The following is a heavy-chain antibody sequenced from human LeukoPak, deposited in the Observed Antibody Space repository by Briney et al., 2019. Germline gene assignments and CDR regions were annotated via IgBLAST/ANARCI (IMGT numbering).Heavy chain of an antibody. J-gene: IGHJ6*03. D-gene: IGHD6-13*01. CDR1: GYTFTSYG. CDR2: ISAYNGDT. Sequence: ASVKVSCKASGYTFTSYGISWVRQAPGQGLEWMGWISAYNGDTNYAQKLQGRVTMTTDTSTSTAYMELGSLRSDDTAVYYCARDYVAAEDYYYYYMDVWGKGTTVTVSS. V-gene: IGHV1-18*01. CDR3: ARDYVAAEDYYYYYMDV.